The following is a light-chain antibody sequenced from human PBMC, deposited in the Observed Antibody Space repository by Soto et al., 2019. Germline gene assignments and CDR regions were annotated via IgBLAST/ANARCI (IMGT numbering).Light chain of an antibody. J-gene: IGKJ1*01. V-gene: IGKV3-15*01. Sequence: IVLTQSPCTLSLSPGERATLSCRASQSVSSSYLAWYQQKPGQAPRLLIYGASTRATGIPARFSGTGSGTDFTLTVSSLQSEDFAVYYCQQYDKWPQTFGQGTKVDIK. CDR3: QQYDKWPQT. CDR2: GAS. CDR1: QSVSSSY.